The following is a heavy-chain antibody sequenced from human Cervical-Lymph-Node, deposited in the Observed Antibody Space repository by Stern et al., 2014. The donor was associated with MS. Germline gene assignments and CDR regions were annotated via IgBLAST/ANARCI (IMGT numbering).Heavy chain of an antibody. D-gene: IGHD2-2*01. J-gene: IGHJ4*02. V-gene: IGHV3-21*01. Sequence: EVQLVESGGGLVKPGGSLRLSCTASGFPFGSYTMNWVRQAPGKGLEWVASISTSSRYKFYTDSLKGRFTISRDNARNSLYLQMNSLRVEDTAVYYCARDRCSPTNCPMDYWGQGTLVPVSS. CDR2: ISTSSRYK. CDR3: ARDRCSPTNCPMDY. CDR1: GFPFGSYT.